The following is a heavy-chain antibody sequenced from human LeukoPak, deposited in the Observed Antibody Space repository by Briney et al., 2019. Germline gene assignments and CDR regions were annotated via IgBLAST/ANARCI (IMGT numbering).Heavy chain of an antibody. J-gene: IGHJ3*02. Sequence: SETLSLTCTVSGYSISSGYYWGWIRQPPGKGLEWIGSIYHSGSTYYNPSLKSRVTMSVDTSKNQFSLKLSSVTAADTAVYYCARGSDAFDIWGQGTMVTVSS. CDR2: IYHSGST. CDR3: ARGSDAFDI. V-gene: IGHV4-38-2*02. CDR1: GYSISSGYY.